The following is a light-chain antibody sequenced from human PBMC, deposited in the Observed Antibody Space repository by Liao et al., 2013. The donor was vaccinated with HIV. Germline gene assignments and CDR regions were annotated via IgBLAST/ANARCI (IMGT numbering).Light chain of an antibody. CDR1: NIGGKS. CDR3: QVWDSSSDHVV. J-gene: IGLJ2*01. Sequence: SYELTQPPSVSVAPGRAARITCGGNNIGGKSVHWYQQKPGQAPTLVMSYDSDRPSGIPERFSGSNSGNTATLTISRVEAGDEADYYCQVWDSSSDHVVFGGGTKLTVL. CDR2: YDS. V-gene: IGLV3-21*04.